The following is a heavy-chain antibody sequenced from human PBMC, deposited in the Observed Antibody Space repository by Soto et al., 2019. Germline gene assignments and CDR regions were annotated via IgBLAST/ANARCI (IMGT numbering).Heavy chain of an antibody. CDR1: GGSFSGYY. J-gene: IGHJ6*02. D-gene: IGHD6-6*01. V-gene: IGHV4-34*01. CDR3: ARAFTYSSSSGYYYGMDV. Sequence: SETLSLTCAVYGGSFSGYYWSWIRQPPGKGLEWIGEINHSGSTNYNPSLKSRVTISVDTSKNQFSLKLSSVTAADTAVYYCARAFTYSSSSGYYYGMDVWGQGTTVTVSS. CDR2: INHSGST.